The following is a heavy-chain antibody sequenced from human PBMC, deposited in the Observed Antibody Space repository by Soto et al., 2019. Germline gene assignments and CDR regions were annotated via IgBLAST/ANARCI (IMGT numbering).Heavy chain of an antibody. V-gene: IGHV3-74*01. J-gene: IGHJ6*02. CDR3: ARGLKNYYGLDV. CDR1: GFTFSTYW. CDR2: IKGDGSSL. Sequence: EVKVVESGGGLVQPGGSLRRSCVASGFTFSTYWMHWVRQVPWKGPVWVSRIKGDGSSLSYADSVKGRFTISRDNVENSVYLQMCSLRADDTAVYYCARGLKNYYGLDVWGQGTTVTVSS.